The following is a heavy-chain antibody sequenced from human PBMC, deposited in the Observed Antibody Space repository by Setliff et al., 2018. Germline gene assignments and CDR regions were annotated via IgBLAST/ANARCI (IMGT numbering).Heavy chain of an antibody. CDR2: IHYSGTT. CDR1: GGSSSSHY. J-gene: IGHJ3*02. V-gene: IGHV4-59*11. CDR3: ARDNIGPDALDI. Sequence: SETLSLTCTVSGGSSSSHYWSWIRQPPGKGLEWIGYIHYSGTTNYNPSLKSRVTLSMDTSRNHFSLNLTSLTAADTALYYCARDNIGPDALDIWGQGTMVTVSS.